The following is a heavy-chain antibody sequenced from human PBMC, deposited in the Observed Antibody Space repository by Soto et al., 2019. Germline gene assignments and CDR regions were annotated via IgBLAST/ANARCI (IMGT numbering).Heavy chain of an antibody. D-gene: IGHD5-12*01. CDR3: ARGGRWLQSFDY. CDR1: GGSFSGYY. J-gene: IGHJ4*02. V-gene: IGHV4-34*01. Sequence: KPSETLSLTCAVYGGSFSGYYWSWIRQPPGKGLEWIGEINHSGSTNYNPSLKSRVTISVDTSKNQFSLKLSSVTAADTAVYYCARGGRWLQSFDYWGQGTLVTVSS. CDR2: INHSGST.